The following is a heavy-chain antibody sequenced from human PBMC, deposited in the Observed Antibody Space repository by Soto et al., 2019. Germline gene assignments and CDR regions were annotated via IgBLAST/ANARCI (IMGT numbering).Heavy chain of an antibody. D-gene: IGHD2-15*01. V-gene: IGHV1-18*01. J-gene: IGHJ5*02. Sequence: ASVKVSCKASGYTFTSYGISWVRQAPGQGLEWMGWISAYNGNTNYAQKLQGRVTMTTDTSTSTAYMELRSLRSDDTAVYYCARRPIYFSGGSCHHPDNWFDPWGQGTLVTVSS. CDR1: GYTFTSYG. CDR2: ISAYNGNT. CDR3: ARRPIYFSGGSCHHPDNWFDP.